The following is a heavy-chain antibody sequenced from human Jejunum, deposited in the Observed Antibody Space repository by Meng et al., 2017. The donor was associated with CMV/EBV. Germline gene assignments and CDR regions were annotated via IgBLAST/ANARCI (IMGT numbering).Heavy chain of an antibody. CDR1: SFHDYA. V-gene: IGHV3-9*01. CDR3: AKGRVGSTSLYYGMDV. J-gene: IGHJ6*02. Sequence: SFHDYALRLVLAAPGEGLAWVSGIRWNSGDIGYADSVKGRFTISRDNAKNSLYLQMNSLRAEDTALYYCAKGRVGSTSLYYGMDVWGQGTTVTVSS. D-gene: IGHD2-2*01. CDR2: IRWNSGDI.